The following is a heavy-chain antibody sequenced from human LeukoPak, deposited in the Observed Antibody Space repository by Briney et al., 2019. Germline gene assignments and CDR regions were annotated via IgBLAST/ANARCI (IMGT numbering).Heavy chain of an antibody. CDR3: ARVYYYDTSGPFDY. Sequence: PSETLSLTCTVSGGSISSTTYYWGRIRQPPGKGLEWIGSIYYSGSTYYNPSLKSRVTISVDTSKNQFSLRLNSVTAADTAVYYCARVYYYDTSGPFDYWGQGTLVTVSS. V-gene: IGHV4-39*01. CDR2: IYYSGST. CDR1: GGSISSTTYY. J-gene: IGHJ4*02. D-gene: IGHD3-22*01.